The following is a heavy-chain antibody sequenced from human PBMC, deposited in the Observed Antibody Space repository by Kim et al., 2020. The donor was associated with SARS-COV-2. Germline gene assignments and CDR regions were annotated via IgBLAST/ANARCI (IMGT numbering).Heavy chain of an antibody. Sequence: WGSLRLSCAASGFTFSNAWMSWVRQAPGMGLEWVGRIKSKPDGGTKDYAAPVKGRFTISRDDSKNTLYLQMNSLKTEDTAVYYCTIGNYWGQGTLVTVSS. CDR1: GFTFSNAW. CDR3: TIGNY. J-gene: IGHJ4*02. CDR2: IKSKPDGGTK. V-gene: IGHV3-15*01.